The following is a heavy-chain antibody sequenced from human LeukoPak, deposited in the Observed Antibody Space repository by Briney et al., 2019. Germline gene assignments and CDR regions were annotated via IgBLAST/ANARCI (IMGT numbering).Heavy chain of an antibody. Sequence: PGGSLRLSCAASGFTFSDYYMSWIRQAPGKGLEWVSGISGSDGSTYYADSVKGRFTISRDNSKNTLYLQMNSLRAEDTALYYCARAGNIRFDYWGQGTLVTVSS. CDR3: ARAGNIRFDY. V-gene: IGHV3-23*01. CDR2: ISGSDGST. CDR1: GFTFSDYY. D-gene: IGHD1/OR15-1a*01. J-gene: IGHJ4*02.